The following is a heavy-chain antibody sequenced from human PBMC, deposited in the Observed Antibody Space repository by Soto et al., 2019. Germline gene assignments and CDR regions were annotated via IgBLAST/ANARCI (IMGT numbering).Heavy chain of an antibody. J-gene: IGHJ6*02. V-gene: IGHV5-10-1*01. D-gene: IGHD3-22*01. CDR1: GYSFTSYW. CDR3: ARHGGVYYDSSGYYYMGMDV. Sequence: GESLKISCKGSGYSFTSYWISWVRQMPGKGLEWMGRIDPSDSYTNYSPSFQGHVTISADKSISTAYLQWSSLKASDTAMYYCARHGGVYYDSSGYYYMGMDVWGQGTTVTVSS. CDR2: IDPSDSYT.